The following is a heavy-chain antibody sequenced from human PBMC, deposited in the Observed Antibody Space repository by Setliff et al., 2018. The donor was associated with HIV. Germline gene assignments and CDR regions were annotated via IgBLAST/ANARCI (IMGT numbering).Heavy chain of an antibody. CDR3: ARVSGLSGELLYFDY. J-gene: IGHJ4*02. CDR1: GYTFTSYA. V-gene: IGHV1-3*01. CDR2: INAGNGHT. D-gene: IGHD1-26*01. Sequence: ASVKVSCKASGYTFTSYALHWVRQAPGQRLEWMGWINAGNGHTKYSQKFQGRVSITRDTSASTAYVELSSLRSEDTAVYYCARVSGLSGELLYFDYWGLGTLVTVSS.